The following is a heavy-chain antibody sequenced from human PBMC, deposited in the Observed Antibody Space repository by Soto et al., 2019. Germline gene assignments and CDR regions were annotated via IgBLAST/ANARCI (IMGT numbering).Heavy chain of an antibody. J-gene: IGHJ6*02. Sequence: FVILSLTCGVDGGSFSDHYWSWIRNTPGKGLEWIGEINPSGSTKYNPSLKSRVTISADTSRNHFSLKLTSVTAADTAVFYCARGGVPIYDYVSDFLVQGTTVTVSS. D-gene: IGHD2-8*01. CDR2: INPSGST. V-gene: IGHV4-34*01. CDR1: GGSFSDHY. CDR3: ARGGVPIYDYVSDF.